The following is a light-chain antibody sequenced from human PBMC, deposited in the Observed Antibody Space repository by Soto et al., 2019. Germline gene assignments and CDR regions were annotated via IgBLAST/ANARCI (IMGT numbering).Light chain of an antibody. V-gene: IGLV2-14*03. CDR2: DVS. CDR1: SIEIGGYNY. Sequence: QSALTQPASVSGSPGQSITISCTGTSIEIGGYNYVSWYQQLPGKVPKLIIYDVSNRPSGVSDRFSGSKSGNAASLTISGLQAEDEADYYCSSYTSTSTLYVFGTGTKVTVL. CDR3: SSYTSTSTLYV. J-gene: IGLJ1*01.